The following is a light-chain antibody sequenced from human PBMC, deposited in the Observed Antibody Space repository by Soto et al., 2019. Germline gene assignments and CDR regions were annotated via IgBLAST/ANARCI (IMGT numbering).Light chain of an antibody. Sequence: DIQMTQSPSTLSGSVGDRVTITCRASQSISSWLAWYQQKPGKAPKLLIYKASSLESGVPSRFSGSGSGTEFTLTISSLQPDDFATYYCQQYNSYSPKTFGQGTKVDI. V-gene: IGKV1-5*03. CDR2: KAS. J-gene: IGKJ1*01. CDR3: QQYNSYSPKT. CDR1: QSISSW.